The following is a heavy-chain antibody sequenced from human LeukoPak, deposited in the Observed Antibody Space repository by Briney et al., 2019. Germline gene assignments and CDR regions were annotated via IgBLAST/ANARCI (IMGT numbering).Heavy chain of an antibody. D-gene: IGHD3-10*01. CDR3: AREKTITYYYGSGANNWFDP. Sequence: PSETLSLTCTVSGGSISSYYWSWIRQPPGKGLEWIGYIYYSGSTNYNPSLKSRVTISVDTSKNQFSLKLSSVTAADTAVYYCAREKTITYYYGSGANNWFDPWGQGTLVTVSS. CDR2: IYYSGST. V-gene: IGHV4-59*12. J-gene: IGHJ5*02. CDR1: GGSISSYY.